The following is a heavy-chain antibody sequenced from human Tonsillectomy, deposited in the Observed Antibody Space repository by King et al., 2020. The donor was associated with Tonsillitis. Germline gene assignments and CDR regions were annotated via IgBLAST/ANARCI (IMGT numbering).Heavy chain of an antibody. D-gene: IGHD3-22*01. J-gene: IGHJ4*02. Sequence: VQLVESGGGLIQPGGSLRLSCAASGFTVSSNYMSWVRQAPGKGLEWVSVIYSGGSTYYPEPVKGRFTISRDNAKNTLYFQMNSLRAEDTAVYYCARVRPYYYDSSGFDYWGEGTLVTVSS. V-gene: IGHV3-53*01. CDR2: IYSGGST. CDR3: ARVRPYYYDSSGFDY. CDR1: GFTVSSNY.